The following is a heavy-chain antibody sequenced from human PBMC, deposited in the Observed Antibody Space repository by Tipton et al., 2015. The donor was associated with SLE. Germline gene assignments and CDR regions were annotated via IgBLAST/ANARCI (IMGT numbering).Heavy chain of an antibody. J-gene: IGHJ5*02. CDR3: AREDGYH. V-gene: IGHV4-30-4*01. CDR2: IHYSGST. D-gene: IGHD3-10*01. CDR1: GGSISSGDYY. Sequence: LRLSCTVSGGSISSGDYYWSWIRQSPGKGLEWIGYIHYSGSTYYNPSLESRLTISVDTSKNQFSLKLSSVTAADTAVYYCAREDGYHWGQGTLVTVSS.